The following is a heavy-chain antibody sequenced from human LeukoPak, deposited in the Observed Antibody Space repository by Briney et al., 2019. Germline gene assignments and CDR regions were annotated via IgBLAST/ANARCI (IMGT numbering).Heavy chain of an antibody. CDR3: ARVLRIAAAGPPLYYFDY. Sequence: ASVKVSCKASGYTFTSYGISWVRQAPGQGLEWMGWISDYNGNTNYAQKLQGRVTMTTDTSTSTAYMELRSLRSDDTAVYYCARVLRIAAAGPPLYYFDYWGQGTLVTVSS. CDR1: GYTFTSYG. V-gene: IGHV1-18*01. CDR2: ISDYNGNT. J-gene: IGHJ4*02. D-gene: IGHD6-13*01.